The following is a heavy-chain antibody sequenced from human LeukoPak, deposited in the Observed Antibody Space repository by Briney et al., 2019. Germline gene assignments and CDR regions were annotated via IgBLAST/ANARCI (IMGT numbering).Heavy chain of an antibody. J-gene: IGHJ4*02. CDR3: ARDALAVAGRGGLSY. Sequence: SGGSLRLSCAASGFTFSSYSMNWVRQAPGKGLEWVSSISSSSSYIYYADSVKGRFTISRDNAKNSLYLQMNSLRAEDTAVYYCARDALAVAGRGGLSYWGQGTLVTVSS. CDR1: GFTFSSYS. CDR2: ISSSSSYI. D-gene: IGHD6-19*01. V-gene: IGHV3-21*01.